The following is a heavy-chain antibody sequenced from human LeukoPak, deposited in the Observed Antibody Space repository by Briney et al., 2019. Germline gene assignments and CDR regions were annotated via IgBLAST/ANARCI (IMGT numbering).Heavy chain of an antibody. CDR2: IYPGDSDT. Sequence: GESLKISCKASGYNFTASWIGWVRQMPGKGLEWMGIIYPGDSDTRYSPSFQGQVTISVDKSITTACLQWSSLKASDTAIYYCARQSLSVTTLDYWGQGTQVTVSS. CDR1: GYNFTASW. J-gene: IGHJ4*02. CDR3: ARQSLSVTTLDY. D-gene: IGHD4-17*01. V-gene: IGHV5-51*01.